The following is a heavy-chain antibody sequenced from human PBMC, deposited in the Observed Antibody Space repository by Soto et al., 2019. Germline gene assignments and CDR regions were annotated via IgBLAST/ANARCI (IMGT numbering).Heavy chain of an antibody. CDR1: GFTFSSYA. V-gene: IGHV3-23*01. J-gene: IGHJ4*02. D-gene: IGHD3-16*01. CDR2: ISGSGGST. Sequence: EVQLLESGGGLVQPGGSLRLSCAASGFTFSSYAMSWVRQAPGKGLEWVSAISGSGGSTYYADSVKGRFTISRDNSKNTVYLQMNSLRAEDTAVYYCAKRGWGIGVEDYWGQGTLVTVSS. CDR3: AKRGWGIGVEDY.